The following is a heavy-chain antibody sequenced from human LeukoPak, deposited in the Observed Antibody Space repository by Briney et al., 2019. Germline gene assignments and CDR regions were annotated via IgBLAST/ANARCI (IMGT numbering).Heavy chain of an antibody. J-gene: IGHJ1*01. D-gene: IGHD3-16*01. CDR2: INHSGST. V-gene: IGHV4-34*01. CDR3: ARGAYVLRYFQH. Sequence: KPSETLSLTCAVYGGSFSGYYWSWIRQPPGKGLEWIGEINHSGSTNYNPSLKSRVTISVDTSKNQFSLKLSSVTAADTAMYYCARGAYVLRYFQHWGQGTLVTVSS. CDR1: GGSFSGYY.